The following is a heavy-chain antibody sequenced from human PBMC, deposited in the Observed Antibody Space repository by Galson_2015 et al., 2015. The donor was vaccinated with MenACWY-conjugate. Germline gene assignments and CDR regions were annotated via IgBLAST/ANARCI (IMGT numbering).Heavy chain of an antibody. J-gene: IGHJ4*02. Sequence: SLRLSCAGSGFTFSSCAMTWVRQAPGKGLEWVSAISTSGGSTFYADSVKGRFTISRDNSKKTLYLQMNSLRAEDTAVCYCARGSGYDYFDYWGQGTLVTVSS. CDR2: ISTSGGST. V-gene: IGHV3-23*01. CDR1: GFTFSSCA. CDR3: ARGSGYDYFDY. D-gene: IGHD3-22*01.